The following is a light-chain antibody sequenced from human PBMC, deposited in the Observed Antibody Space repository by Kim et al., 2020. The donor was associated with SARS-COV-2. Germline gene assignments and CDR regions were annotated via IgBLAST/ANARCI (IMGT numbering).Light chain of an antibody. CDR1: QTNDNY. Sequence: SASVGDRVTITCRASQTNDNYLNWYQQKPGKAPKLLIYAASSLQSGVPSRFSGSGSATDFTLTISSLQPEDFATYSCQQSYTTPYTFGQGTKLEI. V-gene: IGKV1-39*01. CDR2: AAS. CDR3: QQSYTTPYT. J-gene: IGKJ2*01.